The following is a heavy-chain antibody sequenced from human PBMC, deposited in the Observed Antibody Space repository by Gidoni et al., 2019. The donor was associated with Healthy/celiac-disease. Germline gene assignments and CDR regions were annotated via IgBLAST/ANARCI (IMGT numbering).Heavy chain of an antibody. CDR2: IRYDGSNK. CDR1: GFTFSSYG. J-gene: IGHJ4*02. CDR3: ARDRGATFDY. D-gene: IGHD1-26*01. V-gene: IGHV3-33*01. Sequence: QVQLVESGGGVVQPGRSLRLPCAASGFTFSSYGMHWVRQAPGKGLEWVAVIRYDGSNKYYADSVKGRFTISRDNSKNTLYLQMNSLRAEDTTVYYCARDRGATFDYWGQGTLVTVSS.